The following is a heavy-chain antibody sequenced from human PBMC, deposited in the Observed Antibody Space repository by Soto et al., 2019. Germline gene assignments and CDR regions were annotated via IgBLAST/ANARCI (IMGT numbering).Heavy chain of an antibody. V-gene: IGHV3-30-3*01. Sequence: QVQLVESGGGVVQPGRSLRLSCAASGFTFSSYAMHWVRQAPGKGLEWVAVISYDGSNKYYADSVKGRFTISRDNSKNTLYLQMNSLRAEDTAVYYCARDSGYYGSGSTRRPMDVWGQGTTVTVSS. J-gene: IGHJ6*02. CDR2: ISYDGSNK. CDR1: GFTFSSYA. D-gene: IGHD3-10*01. CDR3: ARDSGYYGSGSTRRPMDV.